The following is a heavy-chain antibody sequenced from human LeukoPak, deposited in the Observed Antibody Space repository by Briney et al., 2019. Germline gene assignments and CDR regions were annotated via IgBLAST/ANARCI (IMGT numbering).Heavy chain of an antibody. CDR3: AKSGSFSPVYYFDY. J-gene: IGHJ4*02. D-gene: IGHD1-26*01. CDR1: GFTFSSYA. V-gene: IGHV3-23*01. CDR2: ISGSGGST. Sequence: GGSLRLSCAASGFTFSSYAMSWVCQAPGKGLEWVSGISGSGGSTYYADSAKGRFTISRDNSKNTLYLQMNSLRAEDTAVYYCAKSGSFSPVYYFDYWGQGTLVTVSS.